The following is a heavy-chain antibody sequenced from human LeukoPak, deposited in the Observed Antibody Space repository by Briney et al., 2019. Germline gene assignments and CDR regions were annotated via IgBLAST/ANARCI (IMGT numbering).Heavy chain of an antibody. V-gene: IGHV3-23*01. D-gene: IGHD6-13*01. Sequence: GGSLRLSCAASGSTFSSYAMSWVRQAPGKGLEWVSAISGSGGSTYYADSVKGRFTISRDNSKNTLYLQMNSLRAEDTAVYYCAKDSLGSSSKNWFDPWGQGTLVTVSS. CDR3: AKDSLGSSSKNWFDP. CDR2: ISGSGGST. CDR1: GSTFSSYA. J-gene: IGHJ5*02.